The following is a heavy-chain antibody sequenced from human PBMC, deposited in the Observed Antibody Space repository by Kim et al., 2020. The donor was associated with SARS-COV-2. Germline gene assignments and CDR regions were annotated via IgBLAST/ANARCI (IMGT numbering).Heavy chain of an antibody. Sequence: GGSLRLSCAASGFAFGTHGMNWVRQAPGKGLEWVSSIGGSTNYIYYADSVKGRFTISRDNAKNSLYLQMNSLRAEDTAVYYCARGGYCSSTSCYFYYYALDVWGQGTTVTVSS. CDR3: ARGGYCSSTSCYFYYYALDV. CDR1: GFAFGTHG. D-gene: IGHD2-2*01. CDR2: IGGSTNYI. V-gene: IGHV3-21*01. J-gene: IGHJ6*02.